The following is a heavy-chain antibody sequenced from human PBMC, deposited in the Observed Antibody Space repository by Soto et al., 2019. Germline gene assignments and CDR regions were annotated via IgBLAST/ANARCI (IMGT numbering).Heavy chain of an antibody. CDR1: GFTFDDYA. V-gene: IGHV3-9*01. J-gene: IGHJ3*02. Sequence: GGSLRLSCAASGFTFDDYAMHWVRQAPGKGLEWVSGISWNSGSIAYADSVKGRFAISRDNAKNSLYLQMNSLRAEDTALYYCAKDRYVQDYGDQPTSAFDIWGQGTMVTVSS. D-gene: IGHD4-17*01. CDR3: AKDRYVQDYGDQPTSAFDI. CDR2: ISWNSGSI.